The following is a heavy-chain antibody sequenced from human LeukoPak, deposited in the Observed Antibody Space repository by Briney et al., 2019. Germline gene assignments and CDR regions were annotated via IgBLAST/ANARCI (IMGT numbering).Heavy chain of an antibody. CDR2: ISWNSGSI. D-gene: IGHD1-1*01. J-gene: IGHJ3*02. CDR1: GFTFDDYA. V-gene: IGHV3-9*01. CDR3: AKVWYNWNDDDADAFDI. Sequence: SLRLSCAASGFTFDDYAMHWVRQAPGKGLEWVSGISWNSGSIGYADSVKGRFTISRDNSKNTLYLQMNSLRAEDTAVYYCAKVWYNWNDDDADAFDIWGQGTMVTVSS.